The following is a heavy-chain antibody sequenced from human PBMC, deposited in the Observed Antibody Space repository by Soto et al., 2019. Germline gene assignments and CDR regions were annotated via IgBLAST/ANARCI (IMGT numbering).Heavy chain of an antibody. CDR2: ISYDGSNK. J-gene: IGHJ4*02. CDR1: GFTFSSYA. V-gene: IGHV3-30-3*01. CDR3: ARTNPGGHYDSSGYYYEFFFYFDY. D-gene: IGHD3-22*01. Sequence: PGGSLRLSCAASGFTFSSYAMHWVRQAPGKGLEWVAVISYDGSNKYYADSVKGRFTISRDNSKNTLYLQMNSLRAEDTAVYYCARTNPGGHYDSSGYYYEFFFYFDYWGQGTLVTVS.